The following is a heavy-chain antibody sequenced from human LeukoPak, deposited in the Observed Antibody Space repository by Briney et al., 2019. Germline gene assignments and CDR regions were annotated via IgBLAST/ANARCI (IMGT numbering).Heavy chain of an antibody. V-gene: IGHV1-46*01. CDR1: GYTFSTYY. J-gene: IGHJ4*02. CDR2: INPSDYST. CDR3: AYESSGPFTN. Sequence: ASVKVSCKASGYTFSTYYIHWVRQAPGQELEWMGIINPSDYSTTSAQKFQGRVTMTKDTSTSTVYMDLSSLRSEDTAVYYCAYESSGPFTNWGQGTLVTVSS. D-gene: IGHD6-19*01.